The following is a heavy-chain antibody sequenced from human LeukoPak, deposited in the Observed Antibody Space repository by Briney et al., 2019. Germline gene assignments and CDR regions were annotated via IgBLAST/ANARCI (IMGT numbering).Heavy chain of an antibody. CDR3: ARRLTQYDCFDP. D-gene: IGHD2-2*01. CDR2: TYYRSTWYN. J-gene: IGHJ5*02. CDR1: GDSVSSNSVT. Sequence: SQTLSLTCAISGDSVSSNSVTWNWIRQSPSRGLEWLGRTYYRSTWYNDYALSVRGRITVNPDTSKNQFSLHLNSVAPEDTAVYYCARRLTQYDCFDPWGQGILVTVSS. V-gene: IGHV6-1*01.